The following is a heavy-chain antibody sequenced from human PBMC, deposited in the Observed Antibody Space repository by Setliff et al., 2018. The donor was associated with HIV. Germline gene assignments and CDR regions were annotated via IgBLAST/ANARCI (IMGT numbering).Heavy chain of an antibody. Sequence: SETLSLTCVVYGGSFNGYYWSWIRQPPGKGLEWIGEINHSGSTNYNPSLKSRVTMSVDKSKNQFSLRLSSVTAADTAVYYCARARRAGSGPKYFQHWGQGTLVTVSS. J-gene: IGHJ1*01. CDR2: INHSGST. V-gene: IGHV4-34*01. D-gene: IGHD2-15*01. CDR1: GGSFNGYY. CDR3: ARARRAGSGPKYFQH.